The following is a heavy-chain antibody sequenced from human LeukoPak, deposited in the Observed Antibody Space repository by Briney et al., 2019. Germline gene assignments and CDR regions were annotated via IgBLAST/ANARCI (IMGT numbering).Heavy chain of an antibody. CDR1: GFTFNDFG. CDR3: ARMRGELVVPDAIFDGMGV. Sequence: GRSLRLSCAASGFTFNDFGMHWVRQAPGKGLEWVAFIWYDGSNKYYADSVKGRFTISRDNSKNTLYLQLNSLRAEDTAVYYCARMRGELVVPDAIFDGMGVWGQGTLVTVSS. J-gene: IGHJ4*02. CDR2: IWYDGSNK. V-gene: IGHV3-33*01. D-gene: IGHD2-2*01.